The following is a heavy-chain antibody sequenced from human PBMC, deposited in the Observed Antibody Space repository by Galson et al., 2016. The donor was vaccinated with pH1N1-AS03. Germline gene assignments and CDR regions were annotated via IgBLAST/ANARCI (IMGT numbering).Heavy chain of an antibody. CDR3: VTGNQNYFDY. CDR1: GFSFRTFG. V-gene: IGHV3-33*01. Sequence: CAASGFSFRTFGMHWVRQAPGKGLEWVAVIWNDGSLKKYGDSVKGRFIISRDNSNNTVSLEMSSLRAEDTAVYYCVTGNQNYFDYWGQGTLVTVSS. D-gene: IGHD2-8*02. J-gene: IGHJ4*02. CDR2: IWNDGSLK.